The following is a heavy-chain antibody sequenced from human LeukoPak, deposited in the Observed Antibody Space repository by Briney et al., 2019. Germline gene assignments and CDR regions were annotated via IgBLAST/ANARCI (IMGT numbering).Heavy chain of an antibody. J-gene: IGHJ6*02. V-gene: IGHV1-2*02. Sequence: GASVKVSCKASGYTFTGYYMHWVRQAPGQGLEWMGWIHPKSGGTNYAQKFQGRVTMTRDTSISTANMELSSLRFDDTAVYYCAREGFCSGGSCCPGVWGQGTTVTVSS. CDR1: GYTFTGYY. CDR2: IHPKSGGT. CDR3: AREGFCSGGSCCPGV. D-gene: IGHD2-15*01.